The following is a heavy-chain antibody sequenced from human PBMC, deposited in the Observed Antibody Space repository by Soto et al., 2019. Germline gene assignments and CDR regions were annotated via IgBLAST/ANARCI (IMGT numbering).Heavy chain of an antibody. CDR2: INHSGST. CDR1: GGSFSGYY. Sequence: QVQLQQWGAGLLKPSETLSLTCAVYGGSFSGYYWSWIRQPPGKGLEWIGEINHSGSTNYNPSLMSRVTISVDTSKNQFCLTLSSVTAADTAVYYCARGGWGGYYYYMDVWGKGTTVTVSS. J-gene: IGHJ6*03. CDR3: ARGGWGGYYYYMDV. V-gene: IGHV4-34*01. D-gene: IGHD6-19*01.